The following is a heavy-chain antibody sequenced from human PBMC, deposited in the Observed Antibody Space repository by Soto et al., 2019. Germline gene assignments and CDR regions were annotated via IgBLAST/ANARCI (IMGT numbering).Heavy chain of an antibody. CDR2: IYHSGST. Sequence: QVQLQESGPGLVKPSGTLSLTCAVSGGSISSSNWWSWVRQPPGKGLEWIGEIYHSGSTNYNPSLKSRVTISVDKSKNQFSLKLSSVTAADTAVYYCARDSRYYGSGSYFDYGMDVWGQGTTVTASS. CDR1: GGSISSSNW. D-gene: IGHD3-10*01. CDR3: ARDSRYYGSGSYFDYGMDV. J-gene: IGHJ6*02. V-gene: IGHV4-4*02.